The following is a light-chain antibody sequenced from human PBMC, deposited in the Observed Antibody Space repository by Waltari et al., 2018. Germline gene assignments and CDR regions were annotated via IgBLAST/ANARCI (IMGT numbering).Light chain of an antibody. CDR1: QGISSY. Sequence: DIQLTQSPSFLSASVGDRVTITCRASQGISSYLAWYQQKPGKAPKLLIYAASTLQSGVPSRFSGSGSGTEFTLTISSLQPEDFATYYCQQLNSYPPFITFGQGTRLEIK. J-gene: IGKJ5*01. CDR2: AAS. V-gene: IGKV1-9*01. CDR3: QQLNSYPPFIT.